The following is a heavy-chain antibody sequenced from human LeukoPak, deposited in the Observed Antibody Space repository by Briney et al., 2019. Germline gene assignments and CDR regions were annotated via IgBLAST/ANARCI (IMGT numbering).Heavy chain of an antibody. V-gene: IGHV4-4*08. CDR3: ARGGNGYRIEEGGTTRFDP. J-gene: IGHJ5*02. Sequence: SETLSLTCTVSGGSINSYYWSWIRQPPGKGLQWIGDIYDSGITNYNPSLKSRVTISVDTSKNLFSLKMSSVTAADTAVYYCARGGNGYRIEEGGTTRFDPWGQGTLVTVSS. D-gene: IGHD6-13*01. CDR1: GGSINSYY. CDR2: IYDSGIT.